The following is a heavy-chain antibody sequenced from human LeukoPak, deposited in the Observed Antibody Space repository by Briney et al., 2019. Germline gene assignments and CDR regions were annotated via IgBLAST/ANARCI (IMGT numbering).Heavy chain of an antibody. V-gene: IGHV4-34*01. CDR1: GGSFSGYY. Sequence: SETLSLTCAVYGGSFSGYYWSWIRQPPGQGLEWIGEINHSGSTNYNPSLKSRVTISVDTSKNQFPLKLRSVTAADTAVYYCARKEAAAGPPFDYWGQGTLVTVSS. J-gene: IGHJ4*02. CDR3: ARKEAAAGPPFDY. D-gene: IGHD6-13*01. CDR2: INHSGST.